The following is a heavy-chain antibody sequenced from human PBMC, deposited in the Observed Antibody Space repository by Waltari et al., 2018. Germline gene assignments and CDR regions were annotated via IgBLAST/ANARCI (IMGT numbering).Heavy chain of an antibody. D-gene: IGHD2-2*01. V-gene: IGHV4-34*01. CDR2: INQRAST. CDR1: GGSFSGYY. J-gene: IGHJ6*02. Sequence: QVQLQQWGAGLVKPSETLSLTCAVYGGSFSGYYWSWIRQPPGQCLEWIGEINQRASTNYNPSLKRRVTISVDTSTNQFSLKLSSVTAADTAVYYCARGKRVRYCSSTSCPAGMDVWRQGTTVTVSS. CDR3: ARGKRVRYCSSTSCPAGMDV.